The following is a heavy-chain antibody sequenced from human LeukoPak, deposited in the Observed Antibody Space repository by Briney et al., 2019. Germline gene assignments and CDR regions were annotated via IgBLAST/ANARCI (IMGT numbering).Heavy chain of an antibody. J-gene: IGHJ3*02. CDR1: GYTFTGYY. Sequence: ASVKVSCKASGYTFTGYYIHWVRQAPGQGLEWVGWINPNSGNTGYAQKFQGRVTITRNTSISTAYMELSSLRSEDTAVYYCARRYYYDSSDAFDIWGQGTMVTVSS. CDR2: INPNSGNT. CDR3: ARRYYYDSSDAFDI. D-gene: IGHD3-22*01. V-gene: IGHV1-8*03.